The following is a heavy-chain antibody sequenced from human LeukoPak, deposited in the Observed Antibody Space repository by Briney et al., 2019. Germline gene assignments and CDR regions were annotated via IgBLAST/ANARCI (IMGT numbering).Heavy chain of an antibody. CDR1: GYTFTSYY. CDR3: ARGASIAAAGKAEYFQH. V-gene: IGHV1-46*01. Sequence: ASVKVSCKASGYTFTSYYMYWVRQAPGQGLEWMGIINPSGGSTSYAQKFQGRVTMTRDTSTSTVYMELSSLRSEDTAVYYCARGASIAAAGKAEYFQHWGQGTLVTVSS. D-gene: IGHD6-13*01. J-gene: IGHJ1*01. CDR2: INPSGGST.